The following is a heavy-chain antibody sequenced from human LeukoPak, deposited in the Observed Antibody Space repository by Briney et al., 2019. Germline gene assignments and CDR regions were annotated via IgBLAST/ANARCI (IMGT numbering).Heavy chain of an antibody. CDR2: INTNTGNP. V-gene: IGHV7-4-1*02. D-gene: IGHD1-26*01. J-gene: IGHJ4*02. CDR3: ARGQWELTATSYYFDY. Sequence: GASVKVSCKASGYTFTSYAMNWVRQAPGQGLEWMGWINTNTGNPTYAQGFTGRFVFSLDTSVSTACLQISSLKAEDTAVYYCARGQWELTATSYYFDYWGQGTLVTVSS. CDR1: GYTFTSYA.